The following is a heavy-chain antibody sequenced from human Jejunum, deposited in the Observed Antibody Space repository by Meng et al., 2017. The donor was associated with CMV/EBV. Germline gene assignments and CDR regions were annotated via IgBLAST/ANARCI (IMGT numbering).Heavy chain of an antibody. D-gene: IGHD1-26*01. J-gene: IGHJ4*02. CDR2: INPQTGDT. V-gene: IGHV1-2*02. CDR3: AKDAGSYLDYYLDY. CDR1: GYTFTGHY. Sequence: GYTFTGHYIHWVRQAPGQGLEWMGWINPQTGDTNYAPKFQGRVTMTRDMSINTVYMEVTRLRSDDTAVYYCAKDAGSYLDYYLDYWGQGTLVTVSS.